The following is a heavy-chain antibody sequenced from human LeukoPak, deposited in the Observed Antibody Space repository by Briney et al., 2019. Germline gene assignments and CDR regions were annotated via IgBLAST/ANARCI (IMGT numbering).Heavy chain of an antibody. J-gene: IGHJ3*02. Sequence: GGSLRLSCAASGFTFSSYAMSWVRQAPGKGLEWVGRIKSKTDGGTTDYAAPVKGRFTISRDDSKNTLYLQMNSLKTEDTAVYYCTTESPYYDFWSGHKEGAFDIWGQGTMVTVSS. D-gene: IGHD3-3*01. V-gene: IGHV3-15*01. CDR2: IKSKTDGGTT. CDR1: GFTFSSYA. CDR3: TTESPYYDFWSGHKEGAFDI.